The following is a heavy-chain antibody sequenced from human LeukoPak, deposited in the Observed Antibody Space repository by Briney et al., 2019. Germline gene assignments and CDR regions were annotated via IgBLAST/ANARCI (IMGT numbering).Heavy chain of an antibody. V-gene: IGHV1-69*13. J-gene: IGHJ4*02. CDR2: IIPIFGTA. Sequence: SVKVSCKASGGTFSSYAISWVRQAPGQGLEWMGGIIPIFGTANYAQKFQGRVTITADESTSTAYMELRSLRSDDTAVYYCARDVIAVAGTLDYWGQGTLVTVSS. D-gene: IGHD6-19*01. CDR3: ARDVIAVAGTLDY. CDR1: GGTFSSYA.